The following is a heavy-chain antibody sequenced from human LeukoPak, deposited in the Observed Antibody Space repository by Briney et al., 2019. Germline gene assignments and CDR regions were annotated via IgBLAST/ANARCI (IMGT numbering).Heavy chain of an antibody. Sequence: SETLSLTCTVSGGSISNYYWSWIRQPPGKGLEWIGYIYTSGSTNYNPSLKSRVTISVDTSKNQFSLKLSSVTAADTAVYYCASQKTGTGGFDYWGQGTLVTVSS. D-gene: IGHD1-7*01. J-gene: IGHJ4*02. CDR2: IYTSGST. CDR1: GGSISNYY. CDR3: ASQKTGTGGFDY. V-gene: IGHV4-4*09.